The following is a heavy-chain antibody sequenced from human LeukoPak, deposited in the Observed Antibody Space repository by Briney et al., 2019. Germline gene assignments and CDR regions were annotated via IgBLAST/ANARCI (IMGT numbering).Heavy chain of an antibody. J-gene: IGHJ4*02. CDR1: GFTFSSHG. V-gene: IGHV3-33*01. CDR2: IWYDGTNK. CDR3: ARARGFDW. Sequence: GRSLRLSCAASGFTFSSHGIHWVRQAPGRGLEWVAVIWYDGTNKYYEDSVKGRFSISRDDSKNTVYLQMNSLRAEDTAVYYCARARGFDWWGQGTLVTVSS.